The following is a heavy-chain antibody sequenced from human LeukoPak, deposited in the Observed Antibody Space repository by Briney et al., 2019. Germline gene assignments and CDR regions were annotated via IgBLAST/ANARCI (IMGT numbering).Heavy chain of an antibody. J-gene: IGHJ4*02. CDR2: IYSGGST. CDR3: ARSYSGSYYFDY. Sequence: PGGSLRLSCAASGFTFSSYSMSWVRQAPGKGLEWVSVIYSGGSTYYADSVKGRFTISRDNSKNTLYLQMNSLRAEDTAVYYCARSYSGSYYFDYWGQGTLVTVSS. CDR1: GFTFSSYS. V-gene: IGHV3-66*01. D-gene: IGHD1-26*01.